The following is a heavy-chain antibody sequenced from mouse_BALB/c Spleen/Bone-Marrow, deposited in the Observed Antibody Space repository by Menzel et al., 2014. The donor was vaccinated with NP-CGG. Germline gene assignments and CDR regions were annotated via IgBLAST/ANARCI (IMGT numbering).Heavy chain of an antibody. CDR3: VREDKYGNSGGDFDV. CDR2: IWTGGGT. V-gene: IGHV2-9-2*01. J-gene: IGHJ1*01. CDR1: GFSLTSYD. Sequence: VQLQQSGPGLVAPSQSLSITCTVSGFSLTSYDISWIRQPPGKGLEWLGVIWTGGGTNYNSAFMSRLSISKDNSKSQVFLKMNSLQTDVTAIYYCVREDKYGNSGGDFDVWGAGTTVTVSS. D-gene: IGHD2-10*02.